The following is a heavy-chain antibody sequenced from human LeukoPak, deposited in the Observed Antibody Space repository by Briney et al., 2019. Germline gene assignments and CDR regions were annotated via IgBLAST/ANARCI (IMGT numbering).Heavy chain of an antibody. V-gene: IGHV3-48*04. CDR1: GFTFSSYA. Sequence: GGSLRLSCAASGFTFSSYAMSWVRQAPGKGLEWVSYISSSGSTIYYADSVKGRFTISRDSAKNSLYLQMNSLRAEDTAVYYCARDYYDSSGYLVYWGQGTLVTVSS. CDR2: ISSSGSTI. D-gene: IGHD3-22*01. J-gene: IGHJ4*02. CDR3: ARDYYDSSGYLVY.